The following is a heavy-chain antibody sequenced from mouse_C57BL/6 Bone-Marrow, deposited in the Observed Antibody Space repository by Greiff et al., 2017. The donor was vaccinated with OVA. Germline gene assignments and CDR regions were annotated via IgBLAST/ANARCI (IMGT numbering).Heavy chain of an antibody. CDR2: IDPSDSYT. CDR1: GYTFTSYW. CDR3: GRRGTTVGAPTY. Sequence: QVQLQQPGAELVMPGASVKLSCKASGYTFTSYWMHWVKQRPGQGLEWIGEIDPSDSYTNYTQKFKGKSTLTVDKSSSTAYMQLSSLTSEDSAVDYCGRRGTTVGAPTYWGQGTLVTVSA. J-gene: IGHJ3*01. V-gene: IGHV1-69*01. D-gene: IGHD1-1*01.